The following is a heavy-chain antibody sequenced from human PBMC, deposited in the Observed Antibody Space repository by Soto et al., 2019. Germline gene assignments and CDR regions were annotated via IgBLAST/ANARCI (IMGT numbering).Heavy chain of an antibody. CDR2: IWYDGGNE. Sequence: QVQLVESGGGVVKAGRSLRLSCAASGFLFSRSGMYWVRQAPGKGLEWVASIWYDGGNEKYEDSVKGRFTISRDNSKNTLYLQMNSLRAEDTAVYYCARDPVNLGYLDYWGQGTLVTVSS. CDR1: GFLFSRSG. CDR3: ARDPVNLGYLDY. V-gene: IGHV3-33*07. D-gene: IGHD3-16*01. J-gene: IGHJ4*02.